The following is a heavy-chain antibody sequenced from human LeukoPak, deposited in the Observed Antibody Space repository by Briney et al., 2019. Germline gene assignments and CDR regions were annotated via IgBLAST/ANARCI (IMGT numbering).Heavy chain of an antibody. CDR1: GGTFISYA. J-gene: IGHJ5*02. CDR2: IIPIFGTA. V-gene: IGHV1-69*01. D-gene: IGHD4-11*01. Sequence: SVKVSCKASGGTFISYAISWVRQAPGQGLEWMGGIIPIFGTANYAQKFQGRVTITADESTSTAYMELSSLRSEDTAVYYCARGGSVTVTARGWFDPWGQGTLVTVSS. CDR3: ARGGSVTVTARGWFDP.